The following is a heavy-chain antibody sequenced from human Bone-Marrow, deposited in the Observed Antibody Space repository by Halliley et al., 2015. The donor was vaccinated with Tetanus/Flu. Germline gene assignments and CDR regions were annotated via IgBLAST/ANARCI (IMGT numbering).Heavy chain of an antibody. D-gene: IGHD3-16*01. V-gene: IGHV3-9*01. J-gene: IGHJ6*02. CDR2: VNWNSGSI. CDR3: ARDQMRLGNYAYGLDV. CDR1: DHG. Sequence: DHGMHWVRQAPGKGLEWVAGVNWNSGSIGYADFVEGRFTISRDNAKKSLYLQMNSLRGDDTAVYYCARDQMRLGNYAYGLDVWGQGATVTVPS.